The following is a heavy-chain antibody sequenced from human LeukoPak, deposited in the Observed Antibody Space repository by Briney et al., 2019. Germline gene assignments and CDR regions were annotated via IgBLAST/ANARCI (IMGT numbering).Heavy chain of an antibody. CDR3: ARIVGELPRALGDY. J-gene: IGHJ4*02. D-gene: IGHD1-26*01. CDR1: GGTFSSYA. Sequence: SVKVSCKASGGTFSSYAISWVRQAPGQGLEWMGGIIPIFGTANYAQKLQGRVTMTTDTSTSTAYMELRSLRSDDTAVYYCARIVGELPRALGDYWGQGTLVTVSS. CDR2: IIPIFGTA. V-gene: IGHV1-69*05.